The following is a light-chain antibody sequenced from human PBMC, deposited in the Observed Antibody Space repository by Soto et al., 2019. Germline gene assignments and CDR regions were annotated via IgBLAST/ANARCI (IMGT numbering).Light chain of an antibody. CDR3: QKYNSAPLFA. CDR2: AAS. V-gene: IGKV1-27*01. CDR1: QGSSNH. Sequence: DIQMTQSPSSLSASVGDRVTITCRASQGSSNHLAWYQQKPGKVPKLLIYAASTLQSGVPSRFSGSGSGTDFTLTITSLQPEDVATYYCQKYNSAPLFAFGPGTKVDIK. J-gene: IGKJ3*01.